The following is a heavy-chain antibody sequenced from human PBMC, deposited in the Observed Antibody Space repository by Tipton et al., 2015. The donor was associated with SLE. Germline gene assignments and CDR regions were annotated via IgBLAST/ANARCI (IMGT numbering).Heavy chain of an antibody. Sequence: SLRLSCAASGFTFSSYAMSWVRQAPGKGLEWVSAISGSGGSTYYADSVKGRFTISRDNSKNTLYLQMNSLRAEDTAVYYCARPRVSAAARKVGYYYGMDVWGQGTTVTVSS. D-gene: IGHD6-13*01. CDR3: ARPRVSAAARKVGYYYGMDV. CDR2: ISGSGGST. V-gene: IGHV3-23*01. J-gene: IGHJ6*02. CDR1: GFTFSSYA.